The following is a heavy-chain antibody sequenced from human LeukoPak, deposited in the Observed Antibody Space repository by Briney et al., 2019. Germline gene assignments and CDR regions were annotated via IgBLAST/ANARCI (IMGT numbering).Heavy chain of an antibody. CDR2: ISSNGSTI. J-gene: IGHJ4*02. D-gene: IGHD3-22*01. Sequence: GGSLRLSCAASGFTFSDYYMSWIRQAPGKGLEWVSYISSNGSTIYYADSVKGRFTISRDNAKNSLYLQMNSLRAEDTAVYYCARKSDYDSSGYYPVYYWGQGTLVAVSS. CDR1: GFTFSDYY. V-gene: IGHV3-11*01. CDR3: ARKSDYDSSGYYPVYY.